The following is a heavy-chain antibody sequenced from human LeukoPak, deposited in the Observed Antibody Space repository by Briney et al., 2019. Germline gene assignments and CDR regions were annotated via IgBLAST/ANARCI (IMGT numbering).Heavy chain of an antibody. J-gene: IGHJ3*02. CDR3: ARWAGTYAFDI. Sequence: GGSLRLSCVASGFTFSSYDMNWVRQAPGKGLEWVASISSGSHYIYYPRSVSGRFTIARDNAKKSLFLQMNSLRAEDTAVYYCARWAGTYAFDIWGQGTMVTVSS. V-gene: IGHV3-21*01. CDR1: GFTFSSYD. D-gene: IGHD6-19*01. CDR2: ISSGSHYI.